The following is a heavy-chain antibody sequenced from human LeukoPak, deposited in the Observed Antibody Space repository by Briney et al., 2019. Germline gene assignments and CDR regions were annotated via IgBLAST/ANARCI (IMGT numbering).Heavy chain of an antibody. CDR2: ISYDGSNK. D-gene: IGHD3-10*01. CDR1: GFTFSSYA. J-gene: IGHJ3*02. Sequence: PGGSLRLSCAASGFTFSSYAMHWVRQAPGKGLEWVAVISYDGSNKYYADSVKGRFTISRDNSKNTLYLQMNSLRAEDTAVYYCARDRDSGYHDAFDIWGQGTMVTVSS. V-gene: IGHV3-30*04. CDR3: ARDRDSGYHDAFDI.